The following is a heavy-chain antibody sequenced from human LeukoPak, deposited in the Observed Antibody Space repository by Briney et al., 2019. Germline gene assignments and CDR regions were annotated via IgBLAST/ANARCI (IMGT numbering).Heavy chain of an antibody. CDR2: IYHSGST. V-gene: IGHV4-38-2*01. CDR3: ARGNTAMEGDLDY. Sequence: SETLSLTCAVSGYSISSGYYWGLIRQPPGKGLEWIGSIYHSGSTYYNPSLKSRVTISVDTSKNQFSLKLSSVTAADTAVYYCARGNTAMEGDLDYWGQGTLVTVSS. J-gene: IGHJ4*02. CDR1: GYSISSGYY. D-gene: IGHD5-18*01.